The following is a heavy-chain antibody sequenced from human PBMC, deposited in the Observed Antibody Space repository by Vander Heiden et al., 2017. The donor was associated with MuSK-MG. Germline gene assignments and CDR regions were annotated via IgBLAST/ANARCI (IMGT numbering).Heavy chain of an antibody. Sequence: QLQLQESGPGLVKPSETLSTPCTVSGGSISSSSYYWGWIRQPPGKGLEWIGSIYYSGSTYYNPSLKSRVTISVDTSKNQFSLKLSSVTAADTAVYYCARRAIVVVDIWGQGTMVTVSS. D-gene: IGHD3-22*01. V-gene: IGHV4-39*01. J-gene: IGHJ3*02. CDR2: IYYSGST. CDR3: ARRAIVVVDI. CDR1: GGSISSSSYY.